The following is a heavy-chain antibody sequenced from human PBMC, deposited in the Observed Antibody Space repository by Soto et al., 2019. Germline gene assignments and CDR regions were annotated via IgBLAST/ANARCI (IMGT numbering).Heavy chain of an antibody. D-gene: IGHD2-15*01. CDR1: GGSISSSSYY. CDR2: IYYGWST. CDR3: ARHSPPPRWSSGGSCQWGAVY. Sequence: QLQLQAPGPGLVQPSETLSLTCTISGGSISSSSYYWGWIRQPPGKGLEWIGRIYYGWSTHYNPSRSGRVTIPVETSHNQFVLNLRFVTAADAAVYVCARHSPPPRWSSGGSCQWGAVYGGQGTLVTVSS. J-gene: IGHJ4*02. V-gene: IGHV4-39*01.